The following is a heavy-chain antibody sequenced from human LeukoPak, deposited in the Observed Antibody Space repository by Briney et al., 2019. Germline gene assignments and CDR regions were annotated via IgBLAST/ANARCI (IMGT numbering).Heavy chain of an antibody. CDR1: GGSISSSSYY. Sequence: ASETLSLTCTVSGGSISSSSYYWGWIRQPPGKGLEWIGSIYYSGSTYYNPSLKSRVTISVDTSKNQFSLKLSSVTAADTAVYYCASLYGSGSYTFDYWGQGTLVTVSS. CDR3: ASLYGSGSYTFDY. J-gene: IGHJ4*02. D-gene: IGHD3-10*01. CDR2: IYYSGST. V-gene: IGHV4-39*01.